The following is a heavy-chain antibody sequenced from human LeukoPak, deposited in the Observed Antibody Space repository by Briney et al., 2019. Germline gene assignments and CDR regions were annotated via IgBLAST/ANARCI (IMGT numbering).Heavy chain of an antibody. Sequence: GGSLRLSCAASGFTFSNYGMSWVRQTPGKGLEWVSGINGGGGTTYYSDSVKGRFTISRDNSKNTLYLQMDSLRDEDTAIYYCAKGLGDYDDFRLGYWGQGTLVTVSS. D-gene: IGHD4-17*01. V-gene: IGHV3-23*01. CDR1: GFTFSNYG. CDR2: INGGGGTT. CDR3: AKGLGDYDDFRLGY. J-gene: IGHJ4*02.